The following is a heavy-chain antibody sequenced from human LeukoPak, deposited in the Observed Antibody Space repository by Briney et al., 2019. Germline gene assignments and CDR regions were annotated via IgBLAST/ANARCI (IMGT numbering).Heavy chain of an antibody. V-gene: IGHV4-59*01. CDR2: IYYSGST. J-gene: IGHJ5*02. D-gene: IGHD1-26*01. CDR1: GGSIRSYY. CDR3: ARGYSGSYGRFDP. Sequence: PSETLSLTCTVSGGSIRSYYWSWIRQPPGKGLEWIGYIYYSGSTNYNPSLKSRVTISVDTSKNQFSLNLSSVTAADTAVYYCARGYSGSYGRFDPWGQGTLVTVSS.